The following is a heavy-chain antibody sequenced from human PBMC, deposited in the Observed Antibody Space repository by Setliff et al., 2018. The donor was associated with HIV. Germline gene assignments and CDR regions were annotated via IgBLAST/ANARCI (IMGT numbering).Heavy chain of an antibody. CDR3: ARGLDIVLMVYAIPDAFDI. D-gene: IGHD2-8*01. J-gene: IGHJ3*02. Sequence: PSETLSLTCTVSGGSLSTSSFYWGWIRQPPGKGRQGIGSIYFSGSTYYNPSLKSRVTISVDTSKNQFSLKLRSVTAADTAVYYCARGLDIVLMVYAIPDAFDIWGQGTMVTVSS. CDR1: GGSLSTSSFY. CDR2: IYFSGST. V-gene: IGHV4-39*02.